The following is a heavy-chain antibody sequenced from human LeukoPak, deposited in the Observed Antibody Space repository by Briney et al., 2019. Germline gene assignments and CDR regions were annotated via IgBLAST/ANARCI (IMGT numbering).Heavy chain of an antibody. J-gene: IGHJ4*02. V-gene: IGHV3-15*01. D-gene: IGHD2-2*02. CDR1: GFTFNNAW. Sequence: PGGSLRLSCAASGFTFNNAWMSWVRQAPGKGLEWVGRIKSKTDGGTTDYAAPVKGRFTISRDDSKNTLYLHMNSLKTEDTAVYYCTSGGDCRTTSCYSDWGQGTLVTVSS. CDR3: TSGGDCRTTSCYSD. CDR2: IKSKTDGGTT.